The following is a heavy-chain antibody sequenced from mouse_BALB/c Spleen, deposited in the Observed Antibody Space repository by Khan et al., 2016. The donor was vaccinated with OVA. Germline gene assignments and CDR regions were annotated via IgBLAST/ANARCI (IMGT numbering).Heavy chain of an antibody. V-gene: IGHV1-26*01. CDR2: VNPNTGGS. D-gene: IGHD2-14*01. Sequence: VQLQQSGPDLVKPGASVKISCKASGYSFTLYYMTWVKQSHGKSLEWIGRVNPNTGGSDYNQEFKGKAILTVDKSSNTAYMELHSRTSEDSAVDYGARGYDFFAYWGQGTLVTVSA. J-gene: IGHJ3*01. CDR1: GYSFTLYY. CDR3: ARGYDFFAY.